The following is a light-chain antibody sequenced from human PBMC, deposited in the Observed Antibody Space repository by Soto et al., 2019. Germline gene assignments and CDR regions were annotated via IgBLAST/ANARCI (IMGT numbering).Light chain of an antibody. CDR2: GAS. Sequence: EILMTQSPATLSVSPGESATLSCRASQSVDSNLAWYQQKPGQAPRLLIHGASTRATGIPARFSGSGSGTEFTLTISSLQSEDFAVYYCQQYNNWPRRTFGQGTKVDI. CDR3: QQYNNWPRRT. J-gene: IGKJ1*01. CDR1: QSVDSN. V-gene: IGKV3D-15*01.